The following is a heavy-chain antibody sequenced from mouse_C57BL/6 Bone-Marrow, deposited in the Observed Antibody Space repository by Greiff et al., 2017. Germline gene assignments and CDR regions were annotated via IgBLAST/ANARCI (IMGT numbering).Heavy chain of an antibody. CDR3: ARLIYYYGSSYGDY. V-gene: IGHV1-52*01. CDR2: IDPSDSET. Sequence: QVQLQQSGAELVRPGSSVKLSCKASGYTFTSYWMHWVKQRPIQGLEWIGNIDPSDSETHYNQKFKDKATLTVDKSSSTAYMQLSSLTSEDSAVYHCARLIYYYGSSYGDYWGQGTTLTVSS. CDR1: GYTFTSYW. D-gene: IGHD1-1*01. J-gene: IGHJ2*01.